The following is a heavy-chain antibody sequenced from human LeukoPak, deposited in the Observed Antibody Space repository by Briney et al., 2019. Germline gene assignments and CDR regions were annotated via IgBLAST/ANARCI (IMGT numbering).Heavy chain of an antibody. J-gene: IGHJ6*02. CDR2: IYSGGST. CDR1: GFTVSSNY. CDR3: ARDIHCGGDCYSGGPDYYGMDV. D-gene: IGHD2-21*02. Sequence: GGSLRLSCAASGFTVSSNYMSWVRQAPGKALEWCSDIYSGGSTYYADSVKGRFTIYRDNSKNTLYLQMNSLRAEDTAVYYCARDIHCGGDCYSGGPDYYGMDVWGQGTTVTVSS. V-gene: IGHV3-66*01.